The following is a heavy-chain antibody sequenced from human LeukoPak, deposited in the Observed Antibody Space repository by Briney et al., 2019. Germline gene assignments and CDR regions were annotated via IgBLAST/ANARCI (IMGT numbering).Heavy chain of an antibody. J-gene: IGHJ6*03. CDR2: INHSGST. CDR1: GGSVNYYY. CDR3: ARRGYSYGYGYYYYMDV. D-gene: IGHD5-18*01. V-gene: IGHV4-34*01. Sequence: SETLSLTCTVSGGSVNYYYWNWIRQPPGKGLEWIGEINHSGSTNYNPSLKSRVTISVDTSKNQFSLKLSSVTAADTAVYYCARRGYSYGYGYYYYMDVWGKGTTVTVSS.